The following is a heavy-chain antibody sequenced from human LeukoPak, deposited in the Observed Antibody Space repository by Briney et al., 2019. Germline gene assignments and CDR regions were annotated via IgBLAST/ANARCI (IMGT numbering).Heavy chain of an antibody. Sequence: QTLSLTCAISGDSVSCNSVTWNWIRQSPSRGLEWLGRTYYRSTWYNDYAVSVRGRITVNPDTSKNQFSLHLNSVTPEDTAVYYCARRLTQYDCFDPWGQGILVTVSS. CDR2: TYYRSTWYN. CDR1: GDSVSCNSVT. D-gene: IGHD2-2*01. V-gene: IGHV6-1*01. J-gene: IGHJ5*02. CDR3: ARRLTQYDCFDP.